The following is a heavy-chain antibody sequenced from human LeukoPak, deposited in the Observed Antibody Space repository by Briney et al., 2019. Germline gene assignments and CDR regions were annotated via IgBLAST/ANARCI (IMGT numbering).Heavy chain of an antibody. V-gene: IGHV1-2*02. D-gene: IGHD2/OR15-2a*01. CDR2: INPNSGGT. Sequence: ASVKVSCKASGYTFTGHYMHWVRQAPGQGLEWMGWINPNSGGTNYAQKFQGRVTMTRDTSISTAYMELSRLRSDDTAVYYCARRDCNSFKCFSFDYWGQGILVTVSS. J-gene: IGHJ4*02. CDR3: ARRDCNSFKCFSFDY. CDR1: GYTFTGHY.